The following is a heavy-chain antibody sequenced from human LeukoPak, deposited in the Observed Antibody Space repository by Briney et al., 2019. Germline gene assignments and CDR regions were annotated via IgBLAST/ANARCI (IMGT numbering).Heavy chain of an antibody. Sequence: ASVKVSCKASGYTFTSYGISWVRQAPGQGLEWMGLISAYNGNTNYAQKLQGRVTMTTDTSTSTAYMELRSLRSDDTAVYYCARSRDYYGSGSSPPDYWGQGTLVTVSS. CDR1: GYTFTSYG. CDR2: ISAYNGNT. CDR3: ARSRDYYGSGSSPPDY. J-gene: IGHJ4*02. D-gene: IGHD3-10*01. V-gene: IGHV1-18*04.